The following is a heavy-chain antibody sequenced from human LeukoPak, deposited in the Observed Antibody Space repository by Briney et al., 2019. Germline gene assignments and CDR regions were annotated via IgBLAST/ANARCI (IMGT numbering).Heavy chain of an antibody. Sequence: SETLSLTCTVSGYSISSGYYWGWIRQPPGKGLEWIGSIYHSGSTYYNPSLKSRVTISVDTSKNQFSLKLSSVTAADTAVYYCARDVHYAGDYWGQGTLVTVSS. CDR2: IYHSGST. CDR3: ARDVHYAGDY. J-gene: IGHJ4*02. D-gene: IGHD4-17*01. V-gene: IGHV4-38-2*02. CDR1: GYSISSGYY.